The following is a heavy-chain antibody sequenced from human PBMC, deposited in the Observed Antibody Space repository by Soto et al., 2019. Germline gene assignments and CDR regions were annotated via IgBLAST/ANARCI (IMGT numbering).Heavy chain of an antibody. Sequence: GGSLRLSCAASGFAFDDYVMHWVRQPPGRGLEWVSGITWNGGTIRYVDSVKGRFTISRDNAENSLYLQMNSLRPEDTAVYHCAKGGSAALIAPSGRDNWFDPWGQGTQVTVSS. V-gene: IGHV3-9*01. CDR3: AKGGSAALIAPSGRDNWFDP. CDR2: ITWNGGTI. CDR1: GFAFDDYV. D-gene: IGHD6-13*01. J-gene: IGHJ5*02.